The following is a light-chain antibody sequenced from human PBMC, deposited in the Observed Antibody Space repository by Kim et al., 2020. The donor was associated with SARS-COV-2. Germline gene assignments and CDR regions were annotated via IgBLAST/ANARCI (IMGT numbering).Light chain of an antibody. V-gene: IGLV7-46*01. CDR2: DAT. J-gene: IGLJ2*01. CDR3: LVSYKGARV. Sequence: PGRPVTLTCASSNGAVTTSHYPYWFQKRPGQAPRTLIYDATSRHSWTPARFSGSLLGGKAALTLSGAQPEDEADYYCLVSYKGARVFGGGTQLTVL. CDR1: NGAVTTSHY.